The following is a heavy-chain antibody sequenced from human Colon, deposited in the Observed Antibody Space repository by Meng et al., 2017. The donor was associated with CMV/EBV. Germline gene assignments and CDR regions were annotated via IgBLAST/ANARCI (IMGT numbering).Heavy chain of an antibody. D-gene: IGHD6-13*01. Sequence: SCAASGFTFSTYWMHWVRQAPGKGLVWVSRINSDGSSTSYADSVKGRFTISRDNAKNTLYLQMNSLRAEDTAVYYCAREGDSSSWFRWGQGTLVTVSS. V-gene: IGHV3-74*01. CDR3: AREGDSSSWFR. CDR2: INSDGSST. CDR1: GFTFSTYW. J-gene: IGHJ4*02.